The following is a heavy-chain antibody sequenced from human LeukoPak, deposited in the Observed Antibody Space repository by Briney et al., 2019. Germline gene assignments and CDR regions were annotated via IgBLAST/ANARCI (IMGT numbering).Heavy chain of an antibody. CDR1: GFTFNKYA. CDR2: ISTSGDST. CDR3: ARYCNGGDCYSGYEY. D-gene: IGHD2-15*01. V-gene: IGHV3-64*01. J-gene: IGHJ4*02. Sequence: GGSLRLSCAASGFTFNKYALHWVRQAPGKGLEYVSAISTSGDSTYYANSVKGRFTISRDNSENTLYLQMGSLRAEDMAVYYCARYCNGGDCYSGYEYWGQGTLVTVSS.